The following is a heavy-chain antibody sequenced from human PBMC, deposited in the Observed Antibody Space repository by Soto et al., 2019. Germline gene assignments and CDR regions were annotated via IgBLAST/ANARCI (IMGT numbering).Heavy chain of an antibody. CDR3: ARDSPSRRVTPFDY. V-gene: IGHV1-8*01. J-gene: IGHJ4*02. CDR2: MNPDSGNT. D-gene: IGHD5-18*01. Sequence: QVQLVQSGAEVKKPGASVKVSCKASGYSFTIYDINWLRQATGQGLEWMGWMNPDSGNTGYAQKFQGRVTMTRDTSTSTAYMELSSLTSDDAAVYYCARDSPSRRVTPFDYWGQGTLVTVSS. CDR1: GYSFTIYD.